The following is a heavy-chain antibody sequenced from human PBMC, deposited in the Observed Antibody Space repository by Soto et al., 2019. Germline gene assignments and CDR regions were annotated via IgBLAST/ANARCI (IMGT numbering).Heavy chain of an antibody. Sequence: ASVKVSCKASGYTFTSYYMHWVRQSPGQGLEWMGIINPSGGSTSYAQKFQGRVTMTRDTSTSTVYMELSSLRSEDPAVYYCATSRTIQEWFDPWGQGTPVTVSS. D-gene: IGHD1-1*01. CDR3: ATSRTIQEWFDP. V-gene: IGHV1-46*01. J-gene: IGHJ5*02. CDR1: GYTFTSYY. CDR2: INPSGGST.